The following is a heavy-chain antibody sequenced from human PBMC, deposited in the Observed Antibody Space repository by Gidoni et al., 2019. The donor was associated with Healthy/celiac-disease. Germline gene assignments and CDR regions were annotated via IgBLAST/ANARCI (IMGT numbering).Heavy chain of an antibody. V-gene: IGHV3-30-3*01. CDR3: AGYYGDYLVLDY. Sequence: QVQLVESGGGVVQPGRSLRLSCAASGFTFSSYAMHWVRQAPGKGLEWVAVISYDGSNKYYADSVKGRFTISRDNSKNTLYLQMNSLRAEDTAVYYCAGYYGDYLVLDYWGQGTLVTVSS. D-gene: IGHD4-17*01. CDR2: ISYDGSNK. J-gene: IGHJ4*02. CDR1: GFTFSSYA.